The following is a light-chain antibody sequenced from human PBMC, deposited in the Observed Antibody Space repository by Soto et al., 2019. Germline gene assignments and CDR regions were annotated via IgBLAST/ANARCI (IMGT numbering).Light chain of an antibody. CDR3: SSYAGSHNWV. Sequence: QSALTQPPSASGSPGQSVTISCTGTSSDVGDYNYVSWYQQHPGKAPKLMIYDVSKRPSGVPDRFSGSKSGNTASLTVSGLPAEVEDDYYCSSYAGSHNWVFGGGTQLTVL. CDR2: DVS. CDR1: SSDVGDYNY. V-gene: IGLV2-8*01. J-gene: IGLJ3*02.